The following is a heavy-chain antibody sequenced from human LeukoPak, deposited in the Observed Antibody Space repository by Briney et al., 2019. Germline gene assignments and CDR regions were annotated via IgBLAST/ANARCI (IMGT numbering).Heavy chain of an antibody. CDR2: INHSGST. Sequence: PSETLTLTCAVYGGSFSGYYWSWIRQPPGKGLEWIGEINHSGSTNYNPSLKSRVTISVDTSKNQFSLKLSSVTAADTAVYYCARRTPVLRFLEWLPGNAFDIWGQGTMVTVSS. D-gene: IGHD3-3*01. V-gene: IGHV4-34*01. CDR3: ARRTPVLRFLEWLPGNAFDI. CDR1: GGSFSGYY. J-gene: IGHJ3*02.